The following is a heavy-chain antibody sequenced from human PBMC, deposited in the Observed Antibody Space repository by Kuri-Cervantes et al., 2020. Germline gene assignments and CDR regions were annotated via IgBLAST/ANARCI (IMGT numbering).Heavy chain of an antibody. Sequence: SETLSLTCAVSGYSISSGYYWGWIRQPPGKGLEWIGSMFHSGITYYNPSLKSRVTISVDTSKNQFSLKLSSVTAADTAVYYCARGATIFGVVPDYWGQGTLVTVSS. V-gene: IGHV4-38-2*01. D-gene: IGHD3-3*01. J-gene: IGHJ4*02. CDR2: MFHSGIT. CDR1: GYSISSGYY. CDR3: ARGATIFGVVPDY.